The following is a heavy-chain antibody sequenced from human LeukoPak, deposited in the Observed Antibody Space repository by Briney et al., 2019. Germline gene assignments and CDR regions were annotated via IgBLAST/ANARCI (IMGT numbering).Heavy chain of an antibody. CDR1: GYTLTELS. CDR3: ATPRGYYDILTGYSSFDP. J-gene: IGHJ5*02. D-gene: IGHD3-9*01. V-gene: IGHV1-24*01. CDR2: FDPEDGET. Sequence: ASVKVSCKVSGYTLTELSMHWGRQAPGKGLEWMGGFDPEDGETIYAQKFQGRVTMTEDTSTDTAYMELSSLRSEDTAVYYCATPRGYYDILTGYSSFDPWGQGTLVTVSS.